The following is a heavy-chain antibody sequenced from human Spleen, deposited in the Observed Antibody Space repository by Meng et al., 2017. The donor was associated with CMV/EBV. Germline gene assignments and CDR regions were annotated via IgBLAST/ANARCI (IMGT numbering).Heavy chain of an antibody. D-gene: IGHD5-18*01. V-gene: IGHV3-23*01. Sequence: GESLKISCAASRFTFSNYAMTWVRQAPGKGLEWVSTISGGGSTTSHADSVKGRFTISRDKSANTLYLLMNSLRAEDTAVYYCAKAIGGYSYGYYHYAMDVWGQGTTVTVSS. CDR3: AKAIGGYSYGYYHYAMDV. J-gene: IGHJ6*02. CDR2: ISGGGSTT. CDR1: RFTFSNYA.